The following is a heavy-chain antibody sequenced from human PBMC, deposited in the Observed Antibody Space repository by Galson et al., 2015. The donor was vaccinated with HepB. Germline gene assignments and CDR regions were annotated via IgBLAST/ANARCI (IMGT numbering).Heavy chain of an antibody. V-gene: IGHV3-30*18. Sequence: SLRLSCAVSGFTFSSYGMHWVRQAPGKGLEWVAVISYDGNNKYYADSVKGRLTISRDNSKNTLYLQMNSLRAEDTAVYYCAKDLYSSSWDYYYGMDVWGQGTTVTVSS. CDR1: GFTFSSYG. CDR3: AKDLYSSSWDYYYGMDV. J-gene: IGHJ6*02. CDR2: ISYDGNNK. D-gene: IGHD6-13*01.